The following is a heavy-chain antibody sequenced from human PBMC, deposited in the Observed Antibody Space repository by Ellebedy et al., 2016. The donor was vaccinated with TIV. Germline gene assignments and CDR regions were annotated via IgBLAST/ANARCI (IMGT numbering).Heavy chain of an antibody. CDR3: ARRIYSTGFDY. CDR2: IVCDDHK. V-gene: IGHV2-70*04. CDR1: GFSLRTGGMP. D-gene: IGHD4-11*01. Sequence: SGPTLVNPTQTLTLTCTFSGFSLRTGGMPVSWIRQPPGKALELLARIVCDDHKYYSTSLKTRLTISKDTSKNQVVLTMTNMDPVDTATYYCARRIYSTGFDYWGQGTVVTVSS. J-gene: IGHJ4*02.